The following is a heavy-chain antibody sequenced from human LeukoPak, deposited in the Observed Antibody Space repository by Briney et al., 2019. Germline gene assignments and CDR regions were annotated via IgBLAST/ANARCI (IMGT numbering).Heavy chain of an antibody. CDR2: IKPDGNEQ. CDR3: ASIYGDY. Sequence: GGSLRLSCAASGFTFSSYWMTWVRQAPGKGPEWVANIKPDGNEQHYVDSVKGRFTISRDNAKNSLYLQVDSLRAEDTAVYYCASIYGDYWGQGTLVTVSS. J-gene: IGHJ4*02. D-gene: IGHD2-2*02. CDR1: GFTFSSYW. V-gene: IGHV3-7*05.